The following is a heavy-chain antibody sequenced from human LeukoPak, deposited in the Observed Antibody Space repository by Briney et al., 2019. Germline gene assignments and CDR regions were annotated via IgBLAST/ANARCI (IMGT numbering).Heavy chain of an antibody. V-gene: IGHV1-69*13. D-gene: IGHD4-17*01. CDR3: ASGDYGDYNSFDAFDI. CDR2: IIPIFGTA. Sequence: VASVKVSCKASGYTFTGYYMHWVRQAPGQGLEWMGGIIPIFGTANYAQKFQGRVTITADESTSTAYMELSSLRSEDTAVYYCASGDYGDYNSFDAFDIWGQGTMVTVSS. CDR1: GYTFTGYY. J-gene: IGHJ3*02.